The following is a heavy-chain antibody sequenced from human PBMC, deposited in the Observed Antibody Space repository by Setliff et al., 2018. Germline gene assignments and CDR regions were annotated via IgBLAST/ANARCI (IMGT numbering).Heavy chain of an antibody. CDR1: GDSISNDYW. D-gene: IGHD3-3*01. Sequence: SETLSLTCAVSGDSISNDYWWSWVRQSPGRELEWIGEIYHSGTTNYNPSVRSRVTISLDTSNNQFSLSLSSVTAADSAIYYCARMSGFQYVDVWGKGTTVTVS. CDR3: ARMSGFQYVDV. J-gene: IGHJ6*03. CDR2: IYHSGTT. V-gene: IGHV4-4*02.